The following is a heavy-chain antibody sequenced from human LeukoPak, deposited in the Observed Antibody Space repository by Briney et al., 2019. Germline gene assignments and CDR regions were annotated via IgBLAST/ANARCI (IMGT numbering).Heavy chain of an antibody. J-gene: IGHJ4*02. CDR1: GFTFSTYE. D-gene: IGHD2-2*01. V-gene: IGHV3-48*03. Sequence: GGSLRLSCAASGFTFSTYEMNWVRQAPGKGLEWISYISSNGKTINYSDSVKGRFTISRDNAENSLYLQMNSLRAEDTAVYYCASYCLSTRCQEPHVYWGQGTLVTVSS. CDR3: ASYCLSTRCQEPHVY. CDR2: ISSNGKTI.